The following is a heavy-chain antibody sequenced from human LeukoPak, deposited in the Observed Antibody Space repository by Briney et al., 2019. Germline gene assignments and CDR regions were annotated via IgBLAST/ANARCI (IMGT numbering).Heavy chain of an antibody. CDR2: ISSSSSTI. V-gene: IGHV3-48*04. D-gene: IGHD2-2*01. J-gene: IGHJ4*02. Sequence: GGSLRLSCAASGFTFSSYSMNWVRQAPGKGLEWVSYISSSSSTIYYADSVKGRFTISRDNAKNSLYLQMNSLRAEDTAVYYCARDSYCSSTSCFSADYWGQGTLVTVSS. CDR3: ARDSYCSSTSCFSADY. CDR1: GFTFSSYS.